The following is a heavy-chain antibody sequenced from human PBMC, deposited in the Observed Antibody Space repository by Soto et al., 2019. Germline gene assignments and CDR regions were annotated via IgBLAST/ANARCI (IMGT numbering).Heavy chain of an antibody. J-gene: IGHJ4*02. Sequence: EVQLVESGGGLVQPGGSLRLSCAASGFTFSSYSMNWVRQAPGKGLEWVSYISSSSSTIYYADSVKGRFTISRDNAKNSLYLQMNSLRDEDTAVYYCARDRMGRNYDILAGYTYWGQGTLVTVSS. D-gene: IGHD3-9*01. CDR2: ISSSSSTI. CDR3: ARDRMGRNYDILAGYTY. CDR1: GFTFSSYS. V-gene: IGHV3-48*02.